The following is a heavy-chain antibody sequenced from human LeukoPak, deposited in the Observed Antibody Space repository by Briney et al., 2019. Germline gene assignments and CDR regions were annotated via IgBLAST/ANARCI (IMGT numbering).Heavy chain of an antibody. V-gene: IGHV4-61*03. J-gene: IGHJ3*02. D-gene: IGHD2-15*01. CDR3: ARSDIYCSGGSCLPNTFDAFDI. Sequence: PSETLSLTCTVSGGSINSGDYYWSWIRQPPVKGLEWIGYIYYSGSTDYNPSLKSRVTVSVDTSKNHFSLKLSSVTAADTAVYYCARSDIYCSGGSCLPNTFDAFDIWGQGTMVTVSS. CDR1: GGSINSGDYY. CDR2: IYYSGST.